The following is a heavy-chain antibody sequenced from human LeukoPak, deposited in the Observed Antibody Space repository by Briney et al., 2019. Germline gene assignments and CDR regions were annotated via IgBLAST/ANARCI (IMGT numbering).Heavy chain of an antibody. J-gene: IGHJ4*02. CDR3: ASDHGSGSYRFDY. Sequence: SETLSLTCTVSGDSLSSYSWSWIRQPPGKGLEWIGYVYNSGSTTYNPSLKSRLTISLDTSKKQFSLNLRLVTAADTAVYYCASDHGSGSYRFDYWGQGILVIVSS. CDR1: GDSLSSYS. V-gene: IGHV4-59*01. D-gene: IGHD3-10*01. CDR2: VYNSGST.